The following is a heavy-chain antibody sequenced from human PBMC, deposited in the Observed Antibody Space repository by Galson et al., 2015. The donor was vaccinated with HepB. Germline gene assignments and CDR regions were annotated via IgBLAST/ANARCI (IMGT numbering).Heavy chain of an antibody. D-gene: IGHD3-22*01. J-gene: IGHJ4*02. V-gene: IGHV3-48*01. CDR2: ISSSSSTI. Sequence: SLRLSCAASGFTFSSYSMNWVRQAPGKGLEWVSYISSSSSTIYYADSVKGRFTIPRDNAKNSLYLQMNSLRAEDTAVYYCARGVNYYDSSGYYYWGQGTLVTVSS. CDR1: GFTFSSYS. CDR3: ARGVNYYDSSGYYY.